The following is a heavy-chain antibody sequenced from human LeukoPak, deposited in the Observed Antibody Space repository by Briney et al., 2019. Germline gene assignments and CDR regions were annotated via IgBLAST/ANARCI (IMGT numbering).Heavy chain of an antibody. V-gene: IGHV4-4*07. CDR2: IYTSGST. CDR3: ARDKVEMATYYF. Sequence: SETLSLTCTVSGGSISSYNWSWIRQPAGKGLEWIGRIYTSGSTNYNPSLKSRVTMSVDTSKNQFSLKLSSVTAADTAVYYCARDKVEMATYYFWGQGTLVTVSS. CDR1: GGSISSYN. D-gene: IGHD5-24*01. J-gene: IGHJ4*02.